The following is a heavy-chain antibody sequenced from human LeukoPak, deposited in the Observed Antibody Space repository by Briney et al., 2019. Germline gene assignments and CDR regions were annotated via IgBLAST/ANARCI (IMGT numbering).Heavy chain of an antibody. D-gene: IGHD1-26*01. CDR1: GYTFISSY. J-gene: IGHJ4*02. Sequence: GASMKVSCKASGYTFISSYMHWVRQAPGQGLEWMGMTDPNSGNINYPKRFQGRVTVTRDTSTSTVYMELSGLTSEDTAVYYCAREPTSGSCYFDYWGQGTLVTVSS. V-gene: IGHV1-46*01. CDR2: TDPNSGNI. CDR3: AREPTSGSCYFDY.